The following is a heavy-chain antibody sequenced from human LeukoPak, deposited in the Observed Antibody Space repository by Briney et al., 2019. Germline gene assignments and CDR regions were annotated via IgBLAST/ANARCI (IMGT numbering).Heavy chain of an antibody. CDR1: GGTFSIYG. CDR2: MNPNSGNT. V-gene: IGHV1-8*03. J-gene: IGHJ4*02. D-gene: IGHD3-10*01. Sequence: ASVKVSCKASGGTFSIYGITWVRQATGQGLEWMGWMNPNSGNTGYAQKFQGRVTITRNTSISTAYMELSSLRSEDTAVYYCARSGDTHTYDYWGQGTLVTVSS. CDR3: ARSGDTHTYDY.